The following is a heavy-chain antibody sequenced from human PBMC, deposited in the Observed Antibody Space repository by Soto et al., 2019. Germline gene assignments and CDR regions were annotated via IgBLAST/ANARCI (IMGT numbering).Heavy chain of an antibody. V-gene: IGHV4-31*03. CDR1: GGSISSGDYY. CDR3: ARRDRSGFSYWLEN. CDR2: IYFSGTT. Sequence: SETLSLTCTVSGGSISSGDYYWSWILQHPGKGLEWIGTIYFSGTTYYNPSLKSRVTISVDTSKNQFSLNLSSVTAADTAVYYCARRDRSGFSYWLENWGQGTLVNVSP. J-gene: IGHJ5*02. D-gene: IGHD3-22*01.